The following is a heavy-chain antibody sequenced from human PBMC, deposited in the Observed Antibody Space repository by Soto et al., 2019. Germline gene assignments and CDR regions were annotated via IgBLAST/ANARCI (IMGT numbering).Heavy chain of an antibody. CDR3: AKAVPPFVVVTASDD. D-gene: IGHD2-21*02. V-gene: IGHV3-30*18. J-gene: IGHJ4*02. Sequence: GGSLRVSCAASGFTFSSYGMHWVRQAPGKGLEWVAVISYDGSNKYYADSVKGRFTISRDNSKNTLYLQMNSLRAEDTAVYYCAKAVPPFVVVTASDDWGQGTLVTVAS. CDR2: ISYDGSNK. CDR1: GFTFSSYG.